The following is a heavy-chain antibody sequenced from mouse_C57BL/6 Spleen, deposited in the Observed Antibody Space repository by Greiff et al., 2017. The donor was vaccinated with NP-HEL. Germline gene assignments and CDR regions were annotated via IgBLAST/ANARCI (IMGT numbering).Heavy chain of an antibody. CDR3: ARYRRGYFDY. V-gene: IGHV7-3*01. CDR2: IRNIANGYTT. Sequence: EVKLMESGGGLVQPGGSLSLSCAASGFTFTEYYMSWVRQPPGTALEWLGFIRNIANGYTTEYSASVKCRFTISRDKSQSIIYLQMNALRAEDGATYYSARYRRGYFDYWSQGTTLTVSS. J-gene: IGHJ2*01. CDR1: GFTFTEYY.